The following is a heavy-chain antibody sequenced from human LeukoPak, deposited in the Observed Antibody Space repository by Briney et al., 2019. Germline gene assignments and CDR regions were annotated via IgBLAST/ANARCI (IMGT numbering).Heavy chain of an antibody. D-gene: IGHD6-19*01. CDR3: ARDKAVAGTEPFDY. J-gene: IGHJ4*02. CDR2: ISSSSSYI. V-gene: IGHV3-21*01. CDR1: GFTFSSYS. Sequence: GGSLRLSCAASGFTFSSYSMNWVRQAPGKGLEWVSSISSSSSYIYYADSVKGRFTISRDNAKNSLYLQMNSLRAEDTAVYYCARDKAVAGTEPFDYWGQGTLVTVSS.